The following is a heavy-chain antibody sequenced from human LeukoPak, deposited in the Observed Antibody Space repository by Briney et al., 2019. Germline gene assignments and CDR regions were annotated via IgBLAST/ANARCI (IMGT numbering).Heavy chain of an antibody. J-gene: IGHJ4*02. CDR1: GXTLSSYT. CDR2: ISGTSSYI. D-gene: IGHD3-16*01. Sequence: GGSLRLSCAASGXTLSSYTMNWVRQAPGKGREWVSSISGTSSYIYYADPVKGRFTISRDNARNSLYLQMDSLRAEDTAVYYCARDKSWGAPYYFDYWGQGTLVTVSS. CDR3: ARDKSWGAPYYFDY. V-gene: IGHV3-21*01.